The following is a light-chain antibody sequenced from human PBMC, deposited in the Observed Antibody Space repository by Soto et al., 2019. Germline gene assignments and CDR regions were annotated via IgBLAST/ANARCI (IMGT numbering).Light chain of an antibody. J-gene: IGLJ1*01. Sequence: QAALTQPASVSGSPGQSITISCTGSTSDVGGYNYVSWYQQHPGKVPKLIIYEVTNRPSGVSNRFSGSKSGNTASLTISGLQAEDEADYYCSSYTTSSTRVFGTGTKVNV. V-gene: IGLV2-14*01. CDR1: TSDVGGYNY. CDR3: SSYTTSSTRV. CDR2: EVT.